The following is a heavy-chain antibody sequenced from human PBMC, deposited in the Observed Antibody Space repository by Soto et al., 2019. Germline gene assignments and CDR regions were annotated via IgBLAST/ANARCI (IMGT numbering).Heavy chain of an antibody. V-gene: IGHV1-18*01. CDR3: ARDPEIFAS. J-gene: IGHJ4*02. CDR2: ISGYNGNK. Sequence: QVQLVQSGAEVKKPGASVMVSCTASGYTFTSYGISWVRQAPGQGLEWMGRISGYNGNKNSAQKVPGSVPTPTATSTRTANMALRRPRSADAAVYYWARDPEIFASWGQGTLVTAAS. CDR1: GYTFTSYG.